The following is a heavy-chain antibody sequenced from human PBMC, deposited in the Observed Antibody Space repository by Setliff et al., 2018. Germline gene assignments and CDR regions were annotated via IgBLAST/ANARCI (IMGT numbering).Heavy chain of an antibody. D-gene: IGHD2-2*01. CDR2: IYHSGAT. J-gene: IGHJ4*02. CDR1: GDSISSSHW. CDR3: ATVPGGCSGTSCQIPN. Sequence: SETLSLTCTVSGDSISSSHWWTWVRQSPGKGLEWIGEIYHSGATNYNPSLKSRVTISVDKSTNHFSLELNSVTAADAAIYYCATVPGGCSGTSCQIPNWGQGILVTVSS. V-gene: IGHV4-4*02.